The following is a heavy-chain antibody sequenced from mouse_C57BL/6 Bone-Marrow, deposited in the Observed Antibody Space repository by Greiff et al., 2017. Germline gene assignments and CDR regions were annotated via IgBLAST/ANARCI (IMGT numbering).Heavy chain of an antibody. CDR2: INPNSGTT. D-gene: IGHD4-1*02. V-gene: IGHV1-39*01. Sequence: EVQLHQSGPELVKPGASVQISCKASGYSFTDYNMNWVKQSNGKSLEWIGVINPNSGTTSYNQKFKGKATLTVDQSSSTAYMQLNSLTSEDSAVYYCARGDQLEYYYAMDYWGQGTSGTVSS. J-gene: IGHJ4*01. CDR1: GYSFTDYN. CDR3: ARGDQLEYYYAMDY.